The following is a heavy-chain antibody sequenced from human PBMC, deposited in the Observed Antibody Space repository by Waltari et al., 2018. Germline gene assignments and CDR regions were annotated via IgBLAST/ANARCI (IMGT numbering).Heavy chain of an antibody. J-gene: IGHJ4*02. V-gene: IGHV3-7*01. CDR1: GFTLSTPW. CDR2: IKQDESEK. Sequence: EVQLVESGGGLVQPGGSLRLSCAASGFTLSTPWMSWARPAPGKGLEWVANIKQDESEKYYVDSVKGRFTISRDNAKNSLYLQMNSLRAEDSAVYHGVRGAVDNWGQGTLVTVSS. CDR3: VRGAVDN. D-gene: IGHD2-15*01.